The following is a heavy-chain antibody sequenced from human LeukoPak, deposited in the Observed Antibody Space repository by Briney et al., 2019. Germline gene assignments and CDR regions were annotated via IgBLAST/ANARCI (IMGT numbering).Heavy chain of an antibody. D-gene: IGHD4-11*01. J-gene: IGHJ4*02. CDR2: IKHDGSEK. CDR3: GRESDHSNYPGTFDH. Sequence: GGSLRLSCAASGFTFSRYWMSWVRQAPGKRLEWVANIKHDGSEKYYVDSVKGRFTISRDNAKNSLSLQMNSLRVEDTALYYCGRESDHSNYPGTFDHWGPGTLVAVSP. V-gene: IGHV3-7*01. CDR1: GFTFSRYW.